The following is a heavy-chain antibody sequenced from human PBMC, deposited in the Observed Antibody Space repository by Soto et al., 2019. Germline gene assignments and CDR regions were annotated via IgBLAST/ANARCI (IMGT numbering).Heavy chain of an antibody. CDR1: VFTFSDSY. CDR3: VKGQLALEK. CDR2: VRNKANSYTT. V-gene: IGHV3-72*01. J-gene: IGHJ4*02. Sequence: GGSXRLSCTASVFTFSDSYMYWFRQAPGKGLDWVGRVRNKANSYTTEYAASVKVRFTVSRDDSKNSLYLQMNSLKTEDTAVYYCVKGQLALEKWGKGTLVT.